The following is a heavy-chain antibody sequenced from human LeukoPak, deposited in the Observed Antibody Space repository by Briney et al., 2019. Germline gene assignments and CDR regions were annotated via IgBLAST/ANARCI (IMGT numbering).Heavy chain of an antibody. Sequence: SETLSLTCTVSGGSISSDYWGWLRQPPGKGLEWIGYIYYRGGTNYNPSLKSRVTISVDTSKNQFSLKLSSVTAADTAVYYCARLSGYSSGHYYSDYWGQGTLVTVSS. V-gene: IGHV4-59*01. CDR3: ARLSGYSSGHYYSDY. CDR2: IYYRGGT. CDR1: GGSISSDY. D-gene: IGHD3-22*01. J-gene: IGHJ4*02.